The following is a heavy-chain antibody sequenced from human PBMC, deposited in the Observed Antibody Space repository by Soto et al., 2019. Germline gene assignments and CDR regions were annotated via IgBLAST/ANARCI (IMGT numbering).Heavy chain of an antibody. CDR2: IYYSGST. Sequence: QVQLQESGPGLVKPSQTLSLTCTVSGGSISSGDYYWSWIRQPPGKGLEWIGYIYYSGSTYYNPSLNSRVTISVDTSKNQFSLKLSSVTAADTAVYYCVREKYYYDSSGYYPIVDYWGQGTLVTVSS. V-gene: IGHV4-30-4*01. J-gene: IGHJ4*02. CDR1: GGSISSGDYY. D-gene: IGHD3-22*01. CDR3: VREKYYYDSSGYYPIVDY.